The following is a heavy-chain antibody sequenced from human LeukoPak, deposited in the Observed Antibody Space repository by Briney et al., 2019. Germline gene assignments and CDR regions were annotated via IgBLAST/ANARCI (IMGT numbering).Heavy chain of an antibody. CDR3: AKRERVGTTIGH. CDR2: ISTTGGTT. V-gene: IGHV3-23*01. J-gene: IGHJ4*02. D-gene: IGHD1-26*01. Sequence: PGGSLRLSCAASGFNFTSFAMSWVRQAPGKGLEWVSAISTTGGTTYYADSVKGRFTISRDNSKNTLYLQMNSLRAEDTAVYYCAKRERVGTTIGHWGQGTLVTVAS. CDR1: GFNFTSFA.